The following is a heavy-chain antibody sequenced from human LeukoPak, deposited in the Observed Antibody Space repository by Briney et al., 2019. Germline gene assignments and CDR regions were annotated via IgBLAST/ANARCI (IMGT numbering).Heavy chain of an antibody. CDR2: ISTSGSTI. Sequence: PGGSLRLSCAASGLTFSNYYMSWIRQAPGKGLEWVSHISTSGSTIYYADSVKGRFTISRDNAKNSLYLQMNSLRAEDTAVYYCARSLISRGSGSYSSDYWGQGTLVTVSS. D-gene: IGHD3-10*01. CDR1: GLTFSNYY. V-gene: IGHV3-11*04. J-gene: IGHJ4*02. CDR3: ARSLISRGSGSYSSDY.